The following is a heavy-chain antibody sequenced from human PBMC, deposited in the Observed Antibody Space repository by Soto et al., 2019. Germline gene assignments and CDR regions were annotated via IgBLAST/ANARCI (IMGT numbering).Heavy chain of an antibody. D-gene: IGHD6-13*01. CDR1: GGSISSSSYY. CDR3: ARYDSSSWEFDY. Sequence: SETLSLTCTVSGGSISSSSYYWGWIRQPPGKGLEWIGSIYYSGSTYYNPSLKSRVTISVDTSKNQFSLKLSSVTAADTAVYYCARYDSSSWEFDYWGQGTLVTVSS. CDR2: IYYSGST. V-gene: IGHV4-39*01. J-gene: IGHJ4*02.